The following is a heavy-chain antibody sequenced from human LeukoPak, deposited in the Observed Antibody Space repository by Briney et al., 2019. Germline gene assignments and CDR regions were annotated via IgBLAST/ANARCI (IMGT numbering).Heavy chain of an antibody. J-gene: IGHJ4*02. CDR1: GYSISSGYY. CDR2: IYHSGSA. D-gene: IGHD5-24*01. CDR3: ARSTGRDGFNRLYYFDY. Sequence: SETLSLTCAVSGYSISSGYYWGWIRQPPGKGLEWIGSIYHSGSAYYNPSLKSRVTISVDTSKNQFSLKLSSVTAADTAVYHCARSTGRDGFNRLYYFDYWGQGALVTVSS. V-gene: IGHV4-38-2*01.